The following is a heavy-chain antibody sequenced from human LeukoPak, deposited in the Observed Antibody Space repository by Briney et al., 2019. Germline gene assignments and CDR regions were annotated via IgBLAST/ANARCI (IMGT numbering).Heavy chain of an antibody. D-gene: IGHD2-15*01. V-gene: IGHV1-18*01. CDR3: ARGGPPGGSGAYSDH. J-gene: IGHJ4*02. CDR1: GYIFTNYG. CDR2: ISAHNGDT. Sequence: ASVKVSCKASGYIFTNYGITWVRRAPGQGLGWMGWISAHNGDTNYAQKLQGRVTLTTDTSTSTVYMELKSLRSDDTAVYYCARGGPPGGSGAYSDHWGQGTLVTVSS.